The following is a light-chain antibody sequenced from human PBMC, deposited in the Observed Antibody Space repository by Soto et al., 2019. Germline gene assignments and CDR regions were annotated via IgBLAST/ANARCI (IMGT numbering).Light chain of an antibody. CDR3: QQYGNSPWT. V-gene: IGKV3-20*01. CDR2: GAS. Sequence: EIVLTQSPGTLSLSPGERATLSCRASQSVSSSFLAWYQQKPGQAPRLLIYGASSRATGIPHRFSGSGSGTDFTLTISSLEPEDFAVYCCQQYGNSPWTFGQGTKVDIK. J-gene: IGKJ1*01. CDR1: QSVSSSF.